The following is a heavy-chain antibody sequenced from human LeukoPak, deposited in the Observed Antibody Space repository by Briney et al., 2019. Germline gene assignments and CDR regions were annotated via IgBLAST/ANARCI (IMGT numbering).Heavy chain of an antibody. CDR1: GGSISGYY. J-gene: IGHJ4*02. CDR2: IYYSGST. Sequence: SETLSLTCTVSGGSISGYYWSWIRQIPGKGLEWIGYIYYSGSTDYNSSLKRRVTISLDKSKSHLSLKLGSVTAADTAVYYCARAYCGGDCYSAGVFDYWGQGTLVTVSS. V-gene: IGHV4-59*01. D-gene: IGHD2-21*02. CDR3: ARAYCGGDCYSAGVFDY.